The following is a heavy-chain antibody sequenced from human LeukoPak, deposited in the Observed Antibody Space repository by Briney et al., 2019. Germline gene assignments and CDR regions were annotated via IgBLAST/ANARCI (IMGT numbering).Heavy chain of an antibody. D-gene: IGHD5-18*01. CDR2: ISSTGNYM. J-gene: IGHJ6*04. CDR3: ARSKIIQLDSMDV. V-gene: IGHV3-21*01. Sequence: GGSLRLSCAASGLTFTTYTINWVRQAPGKGLEWVSSISSTGNYMFYGDSVKGRFTISRDDAKNSLYLQMNSLRAEDTAMYYCARSKIIQLDSMDVWGNGTKVTVSP. CDR1: GLTFTTYT.